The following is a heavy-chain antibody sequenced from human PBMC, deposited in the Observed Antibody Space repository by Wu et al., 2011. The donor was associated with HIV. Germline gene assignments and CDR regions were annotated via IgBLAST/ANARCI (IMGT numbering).Heavy chain of an antibody. CDR1: GYTFIAYY. CDR2: INPKSGDT. D-gene: IGHD3-3*01. J-gene: IGHJ5*02. CDR3: ARGSASNNNLEWDGRP. V-gene: IGHV1-2*02. Sequence: QVQLVQSGTEVKRPGASVKVSCKASGYTFIAYYIHWLRQAPGQGLEWMGWINPKSGDTHSAQKFLGRVTMTRDTSISTANMELNRLRSDDTAVYYCARGSASNNNLEWDGRPWGQGTLVTVSS.